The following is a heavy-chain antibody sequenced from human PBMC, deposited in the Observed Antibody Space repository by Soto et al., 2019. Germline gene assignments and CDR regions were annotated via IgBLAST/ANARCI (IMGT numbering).Heavy chain of an antibody. V-gene: IGHV3-23*01. CDR3: GKGRHASGSYAIDY. D-gene: IGHD3-16*01. Sequence: EVQLLEYGGGLVQPGGSLRLSCAASGFTFSSFSMSWVRQAPGKGLDWVSGINYSGGTSYYADSVKGRFTISRDHSKNTLYLQMTSLRVEDTAVYYCGKGRHASGSYAIDYWGQGTLVTVSS. CDR2: INYSGGTS. CDR1: GFTFSSFS. J-gene: IGHJ4*02.